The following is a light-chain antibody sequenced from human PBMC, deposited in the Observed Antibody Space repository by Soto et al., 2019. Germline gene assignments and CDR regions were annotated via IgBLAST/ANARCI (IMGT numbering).Light chain of an antibody. CDR1: QSVGTY. Sequence: EIVLTQSPATLYSSTGERATLSCRASQSVGTYLAWYQQKPGQAPRLLIYDASNRATGIPARFSGSGSGTDFTLTISGLEPEDFAVYYCQQRTNWPPLTFGGGTKVEIK. CDR3: QQRTNWPPLT. CDR2: DAS. V-gene: IGKV3-11*01. J-gene: IGKJ4*01.